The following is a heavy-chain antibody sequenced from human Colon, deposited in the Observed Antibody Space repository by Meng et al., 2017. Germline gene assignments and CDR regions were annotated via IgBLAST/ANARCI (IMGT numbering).Heavy chain of an antibody. CDR2: IFYTGSA. V-gene: IGHV4-31*03. Sequence: QVQLQESGPGLVKPSQNLPLTCNVSGLSIGTTGDYWTWIRQRPGKGLEWIGKIFYTGSAHYNPSLKTRAAMSVDRSKNQFSLKLNSVTAADTAVYYCARADCTAGICYQFDNWGQGTLVTVSS. CDR3: ARADCTAGICYQFDN. D-gene: IGHD2-8*02. CDR1: GLSIGTTGDY. J-gene: IGHJ4*02.